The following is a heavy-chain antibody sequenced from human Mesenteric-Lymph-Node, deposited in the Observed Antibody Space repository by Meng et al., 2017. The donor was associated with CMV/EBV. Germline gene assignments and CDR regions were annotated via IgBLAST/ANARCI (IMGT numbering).Heavy chain of an antibody. CDR1: GFIFSSYV. V-gene: IGHV3-30*04. Sequence: SGFIFSSYVMHWVRQAPGKGLEWVAVISQDGSNKYYADSVKGRFTISRDNSKNTLYLQMNSLRTEDTAVYYCAKVSLPGTHYGPFDYWGQGTLVTVSS. D-gene: IGHD4-17*01. CDR3: AKVSLPGTHYGPFDY. J-gene: IGHJ4*02. CDR2: ISQDGSNK.